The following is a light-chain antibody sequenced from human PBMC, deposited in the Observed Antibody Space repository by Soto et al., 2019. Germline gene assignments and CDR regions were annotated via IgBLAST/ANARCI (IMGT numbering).Light chain of an antibody. Sequence: DIQMTQSPSTLSASVGDRATITCRASQSISSSLAWYQQKPGKAPTIFVYKASSLESGVPSRFSGSGSGTAFTLTISTLQADDFATYYWHHYHTWWTFGQGTRVEI. CDR3: HHYHTWWT. CDR2: KAS. CDR1: QSISSS. V-gene: IGKV1-5*03. J-gene: IGKJ1*01.